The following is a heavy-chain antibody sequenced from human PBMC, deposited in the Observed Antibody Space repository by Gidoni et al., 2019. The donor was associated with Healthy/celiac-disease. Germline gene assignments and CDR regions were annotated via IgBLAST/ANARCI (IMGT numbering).Heavy chain of an antibody. D-gene: IGHD3-22*01. CDR3: ARGRGPIVRYFDY. V-gene: IGHV4-34*01. Sequence: QVQLQQWGAGLLKPSETLSPTCAADGGSFSGSYWSWIRQPPGKGLEWIGEINHSGSTNSNPSLKSRVTISVDTSKNQFSLKLSSVTAADTAVYYCARGRGPIVRYFDYWGQGTLVTVSS. J-gene: IGHJ4*02. CDR1: GGSFSGSY. CDR2: INHSGST.